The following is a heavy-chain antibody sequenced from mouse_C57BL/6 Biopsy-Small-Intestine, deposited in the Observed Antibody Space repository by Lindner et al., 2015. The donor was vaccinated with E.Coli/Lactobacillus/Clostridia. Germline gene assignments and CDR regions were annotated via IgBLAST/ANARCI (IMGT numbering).Heavy chain of an antibody. J-gene: IGHJ1*03. CDR1: GYTFTSYT. V-gene: IGHV1-4*01. Sequence: SVKVSCKASGYTFTSYTMHWVRQAPGQRLEWLGWINAGNGHTKYSQKFQDRVTITRDTSASTAYMELRSLRSEDTAVYYCARSQSIQIEYCSGGDCYSNHMNVWGKGTTVTVSS. D-gene: IGHD2-13*01. CDR2: INAGNGHT. CDR3: ARSQSIQIEYCSGGDCYSNHMNV.